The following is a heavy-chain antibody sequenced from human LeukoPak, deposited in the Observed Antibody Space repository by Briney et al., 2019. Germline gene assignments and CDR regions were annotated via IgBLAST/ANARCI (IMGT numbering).Heavy chain of an antibody. CDR3: AKDRSSGWYGVFDY. V-gene: IGHV3-9*03. Sequence: GGSLRLSCAASGFTFDDYAMHWVRQAPGKGLEWVSGISWNSGSIGYADSVKGRFTISRDNAKNSLYLQMNGLRAEGMALYYCAKDRSSGWYGVFDYWGQGTLVTVSS. CDR1: GFTFDDYA. CDR2: ISWNSGSI. D-gene: IGHD6-19*01. J-gene: IGHJ4*02.